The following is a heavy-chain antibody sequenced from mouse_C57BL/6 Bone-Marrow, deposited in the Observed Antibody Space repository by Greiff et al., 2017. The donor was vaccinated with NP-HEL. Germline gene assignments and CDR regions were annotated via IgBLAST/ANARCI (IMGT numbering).Heavy chain of an antibody. D-gene: IGHD2-2*01. CDR2: IDPSDSYT. CDR1: GYTFTSYW. Sequence: QVQLQQPGAELVRPGTSVKLSCKASGYTFTSYWMHWVKQRPGQGLEWIGVIDPSDSYTNYNQKFKGKATLTVDTSSSTAYMQPSSLTSEDSAVYSCARVSTMVKWFAYWGQGTLVTVSA. J-gene: IGHJ3*01. CDR3: ARVSTMVKWFAY. V-gene: IGHV1-59*01.